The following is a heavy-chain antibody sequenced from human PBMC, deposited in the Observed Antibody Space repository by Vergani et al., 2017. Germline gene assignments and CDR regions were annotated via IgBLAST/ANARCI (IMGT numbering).Heavy chain of an antibody. CDR2: IYYSGST. V-gene: IGHV4-59*12. CDR1: GGSISSYY. D-gene: IGHD5-18*01. Sequence: QVQLQESGPGLVKPSETLSLTCTVSGGSISSYYWSWIRQPPGKGLEWIGYIYYSGSTNYNPSLKSRVTISVDTSKNQFSLKLSSVTAADTAVYYCASRPRGYSYGSGYWGQGTLVTVSS. J-gene: IGHJ4*02. CDR3: ASRPRGYSYGSGY.